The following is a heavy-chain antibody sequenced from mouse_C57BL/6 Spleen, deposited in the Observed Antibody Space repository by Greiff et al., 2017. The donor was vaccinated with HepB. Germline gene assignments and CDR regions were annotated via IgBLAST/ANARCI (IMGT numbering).Heavy chain of an antibody. CDR2: IDPETGGT. D-gene: IGHD1-1*01. CDR3: TNYSGGSWFAY. CDR1: GYTFTDYE. J-gene: IGHJ3*01. Sequence: QVQLQQSGAELVRPGASVTLSCKASGYTFTDYEMHWVKQTPVHGLEWIGAIDPETGGTAYNQKFKGKAILTADKSSSTAYMELRSLTSEDSAVYYCTNYSGGSWFAYWGQGTLVTVSA. V-gene: IGHV1-15*01.